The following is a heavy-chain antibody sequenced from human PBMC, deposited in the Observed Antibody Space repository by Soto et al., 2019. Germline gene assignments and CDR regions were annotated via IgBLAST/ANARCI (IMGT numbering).Heavy chain of an antibody. J-gene: IGHJ4*02. D-gene: IGHD2-2*01. V-gene: IGHV4-59*08. CDR3: ARHVVEYQLLFDY. Sequence: ETLSLTCSVSGGSISSFYWSWIRQPPGKGLEWIGYIYYSGSTNYNPSLKSRVTISVDTSKNQFSLKLSSVTAADTAVYYCARHVVEYQLLFDYWGQGTVVTVSS. CDR1: GGSISSFY. CDR2: IYYSGST.